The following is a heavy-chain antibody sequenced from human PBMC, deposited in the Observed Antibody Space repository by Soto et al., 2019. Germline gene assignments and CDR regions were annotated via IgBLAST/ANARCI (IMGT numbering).Heavy chain of an antibody. CDR1: GYTFTSYY. V-gene: IGHV1-46*01. D-gene: IGHD6-13*01. J-gene: IGHJ3*02. CDR2: INPSGGST. Sequence: ASVKVSCKASGYTFTSYYMHWVRQAPGQGLEWMGIINPSGGSTSYAQKFQGRVTMTRDTSTSTVYMELSRLRSDDTAVYYCARVIAAAGTGDDAFDIWGQGTMVTVSS. CDR3: ARVIAAAGTGDDAFDI.